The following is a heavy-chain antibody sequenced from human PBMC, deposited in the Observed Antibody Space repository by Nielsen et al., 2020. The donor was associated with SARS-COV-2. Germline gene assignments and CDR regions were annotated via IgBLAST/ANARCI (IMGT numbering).Heavy chain of an antibody. Sequence: PGKGLEWIGYIYYSGSTNYNPSLKSRVTISVDKSKNQFSLKLSSVTAADTAVYYCARGGVAAAGLGYYYYYGMDVWGQGTTVTVSS. D-gene: IGHD6-13*01. CDR2: IYYSGST. J-gene: IGHJ6*02. V-gene: IGHV4-61*05. CDR3: ARGGVAAAGLGYYYYYGMDV.